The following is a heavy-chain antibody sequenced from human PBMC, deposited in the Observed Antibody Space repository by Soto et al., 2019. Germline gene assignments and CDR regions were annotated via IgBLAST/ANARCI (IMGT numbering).Heavy chain of an antibody. J-gene: IGHJ5*02. CDR2: ISAYNGNT. Sequence: GASVKVSCKASGYTFTSYGISWVRQAPGQGLEWMGWISAYNGNTNYAQKLQGRVTMTTDTSTSTAYMELRSLRSDDTAVYYCARVGYYDILTGYYAEYNWFDPWGQGTLVTVSS. CDR1: GYTFTSYG. V-gene: IGHV1-18*01. D-gene: IGHD3-9*01. CDR3: ARVGYYDILTGYYAEYNWFDP.